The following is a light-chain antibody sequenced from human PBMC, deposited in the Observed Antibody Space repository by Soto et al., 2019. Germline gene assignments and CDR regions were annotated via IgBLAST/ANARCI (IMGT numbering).Light chain of an antibody. CDR3: QQYGSSPYT. V-gene: IGKV3-20*01. J-gene: IGKJ2*01. Sequence: EIVLTQSPGTLSLSPGERATLSCRASQSVSSSYLAWYQQKPGQAPRLLIYGASSRAPGTPDRFSGSGSGTDFPLTISRLEPGDFAVYYCQQYGSSPYTFGQGTKLEIK. CDR2: GAS. CDR1: QSVSSSY.